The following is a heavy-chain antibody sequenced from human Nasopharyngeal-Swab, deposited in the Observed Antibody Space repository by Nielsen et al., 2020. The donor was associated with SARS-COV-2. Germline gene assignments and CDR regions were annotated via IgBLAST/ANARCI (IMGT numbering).Heavy chain of an antibody. CDR1: GYTFTSYA. Sequence: ASVKVSCKASGYTFTSYAMHWVRQAPGQRLEWMGWINAGNGNTKYSQKFQGRVTMTRNTSISTAYMELSSLRSEDTAVYYCARGPWLRLKGFDFDYWGQGTLVTVSS. CDR3: ARGPWLRLKGFDFDY. V-gene: IGHV1-3*01. J-gene: IGHJ4*02. D-gene: IGHD5-12*01. CDR2: INAGNGNT.